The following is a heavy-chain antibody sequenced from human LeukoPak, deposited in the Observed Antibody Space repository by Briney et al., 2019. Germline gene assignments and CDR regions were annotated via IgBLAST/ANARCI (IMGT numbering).Heavy chain of an antibody. CDR3: ARDLGVGVEQGWQDI. CDR2: ISYDGSNK. CDR1: GFTFSSYA. V-gene: IGHV3-30-3*01. Sequence: GGSLRLSCAASGFTFSSYAMHWVRQAPGKGLEWVAVISYDGSNKYYADSVKGRFTIYRDNSKNTLYLQMNSLRAEDTAVYYCARDLGVGVEQGWQDIWGQGTMVTVSS. D-gene: IGHD1/OR15-1a*01. J-gene: IGHJ3*02.